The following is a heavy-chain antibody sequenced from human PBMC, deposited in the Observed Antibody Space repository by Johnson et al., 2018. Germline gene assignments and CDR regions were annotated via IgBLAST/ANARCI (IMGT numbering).Heavy chain of an antibody. Sequence: QVQLVESGGGVVQPGRSLRLSCAASGFTFSSYAMHWVRQAPGKGLEWVAVISYDGSNKYYADSVKGRFTISRDNSKNTLYLQMNSLGAEDTAVYYCAGASGGYYDAFDIWGQGTMVTVSS. CDR2: ISYDGSNK. J-gene: IGHJ3*02. D-gene: IGHD1-26*01. V-gene: IGHV3-30-3*01. CDR3: AGASGGYYDAFDI. CDR1: GFTFSSYA.